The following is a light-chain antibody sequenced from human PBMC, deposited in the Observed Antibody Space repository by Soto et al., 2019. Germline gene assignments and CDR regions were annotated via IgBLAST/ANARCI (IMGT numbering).Light chain of an antibody. CDR1: QSIASH. CDR3: QHSHSSPLT. Sequence: DIQMTQSPSSLSASVGDRVTITCRASQSIASHLNWYQLKPGEAPKVLIFAASSLQSGVPSRFSGSGFGTDFTLTITSLQPEDSETYSCQHSHSSPLTFGGGTKVDIK. J-gene: IGKJ4*01. V-gene: IGKV1-39*01. CDR2: AAS.